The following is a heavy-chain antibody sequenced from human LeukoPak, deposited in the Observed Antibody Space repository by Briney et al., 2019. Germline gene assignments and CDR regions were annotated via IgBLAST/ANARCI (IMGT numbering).Heavy chain of an antibody. J-gene: IGHJ4*02. V-gene: IGHV3-23*01. D-gene: IGHD3-9*01. Sequence: GGSVRLSCAASGFTFSSHSMSWVRQAPGEGLEWVSAISPSGDSTTYQDSVKGQFTISRDNSKNRLYLQMNTLTVEDTAIYYCARRLLTGGLTDFFDYWSQGTLATVSS. CDR2: ISPSGDST. CDR3: ARRLLTGGLTDFFDY. CDR1: GFTFSSHS.